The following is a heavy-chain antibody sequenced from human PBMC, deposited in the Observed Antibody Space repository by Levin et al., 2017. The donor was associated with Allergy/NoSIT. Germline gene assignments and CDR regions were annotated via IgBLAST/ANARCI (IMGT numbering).Heavy chain of an antibody. CDR1: GFTFSSYA. J-gene: IGHJ3*02. Sequence: QAGGSLRLSCAASGFTFSSYAMSWVRQAPGKGLEWVSAISGSGGSTYYADSVKGRFTISRDNSKNTLYLQMNSLRAEDTAVYYCAKDYGDLLQGEDAFDIWGQGTMVTVSS. CDR3: AKDYGDLLQGEDAFDI. D-gene: IGHD4-17*01. V-gene: IGHV3-23*01. CDR2: ISGSGGST.